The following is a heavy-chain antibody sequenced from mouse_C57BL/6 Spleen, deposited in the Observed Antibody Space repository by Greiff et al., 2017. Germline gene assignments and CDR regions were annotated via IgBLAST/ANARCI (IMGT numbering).Heavy chain of an antibody. CDR3: TALLRGGY. CDR2: LDPENGDT. J-gene: IGHJ2*01. Sequence: EVQLQQSGAELVRPGASVKLSCTASGFNIKDDYMHWVKQRPEQGLEWIGWLDPENGDTEYASKFQGKATITADTSSNTAYLQLSSLTSEDTAVYYCTALLRGGYWGQGTTLTVSS. V-gene: IGHV14-4*01. CDR1: GFNIKDDY. D-gene: IGHD1-1*01.